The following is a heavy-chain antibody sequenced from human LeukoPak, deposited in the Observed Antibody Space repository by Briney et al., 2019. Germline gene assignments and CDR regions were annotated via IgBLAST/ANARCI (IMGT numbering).Heavy chain of an antibody. CDR1: GYTFTSYD. V-gene: IGHV1-8*01. J-gene: IGHJ6*02. D-gene: IGHD3-22*01. Sequence: GASVKVSCKASGYTFTSYDINWVRQATGQGLEWMGWMNPNSGNTGYAQKFQGRVTMTRNTSISTAYMELSSLRSEDTAVYCCARGQVTMNGMDVWGQGTTVTVSS. CDR3: ARGQVTMNGMDV. CDR2: MNPNSGNT.